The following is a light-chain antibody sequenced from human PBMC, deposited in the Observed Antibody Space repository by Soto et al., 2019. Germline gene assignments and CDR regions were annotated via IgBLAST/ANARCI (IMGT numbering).Light chain of an antibody. J-gene: IGKJ2*01. Sequence: DIVMTQSPDSLAVSLGERATINCKSSQSVLYSSNNKNYLAWYQQKPGQPPKLLIYWASTRESGVPDRFSGSGSGTDFTLTISSLQAEDVAVYDCQQYFNTPQTFGQGTKLEIK. V-gene: IGKV4-1*01. CDR3: QQYFNTPQT. CDR1: QSVLYSSNNKNY. CDR2: WAS.